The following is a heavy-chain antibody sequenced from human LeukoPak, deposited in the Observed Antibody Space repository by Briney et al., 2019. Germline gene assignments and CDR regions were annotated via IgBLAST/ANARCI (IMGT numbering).Heavy chain of an antibody. CDR3: ARGFETSYRYTFYY. Sequence: SETLSLTCTVSGGSISSYYWSWIWQPPGKGLEWIGYIYYSGSTNYNPSLKSRVTISVDTSKNQFSLKLSSVTAADTAVYYCARGFETSYRYTFYYWGQGTLVTVSS. J-gene: IGHJ4*02. V-gene: IGHV4-59*01. CDR1: GGSISSYY. CDR2: IYYSGST. D-gene: IGHD3-16*02.